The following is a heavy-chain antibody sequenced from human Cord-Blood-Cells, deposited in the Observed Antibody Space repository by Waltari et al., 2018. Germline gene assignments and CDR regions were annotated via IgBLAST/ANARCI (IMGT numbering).Heavy chain of an antibody. J-gene: IGHJ3*02. Sequence: QLQLVQSGAEVKKPGAPVKVSCKDSGSTCTAYYMHWLRQAPGQGLEWMGWINPNSGGTNYAQKFQGRVTMTRDTSISTAYMELSRLRSDDTAVYYCASPLLVDAFDIWGQGTMVTVSS. CDR2: INPNSGGT. D-gene: IGHD2-21*01. V-gene: IGHV1-2*02. CDR3: ASPLLVDAFDI. CDR1: GSTCTAYY.